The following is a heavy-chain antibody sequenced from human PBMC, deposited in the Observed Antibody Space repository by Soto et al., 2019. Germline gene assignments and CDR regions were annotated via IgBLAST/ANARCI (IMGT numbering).Heavy chain of an antibody. CDR2: IVKDGSEQ. V-gene: IGHV3-33*01. J-gene: IGHJ5*02. Sequence: QGQLVESGGGVVRPGRSLRLSCEATGFSFNTHGMHWVRQAPGKGLEWVAVIVKDGSEQAYSDSVKGRFTILRDNSKNTLYLQMNNLRAEDTAVYYCARDDNYDDNGLDLWGQGILVTVSS. CDR1: GFSFNTHG. D-gene: IGHD4-17*01. CDR3: ARDDNYDDNGLDL.